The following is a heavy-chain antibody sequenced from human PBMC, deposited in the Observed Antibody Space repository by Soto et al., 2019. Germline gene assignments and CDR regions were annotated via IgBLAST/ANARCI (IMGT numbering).Heavy chain of an antibody. V-gene: IGHV4-59*01. CDR2: IDYSGGA. CDR1: GGSTSPYY. Sequence: QVQLQESGPGLVKASETLSLTCTVSGGSTSPYYWSWLRQPPGKGLEWICFIDYSGGARYNPSLKSRVTMSLDTSENQISLKLSSMTAADTAVYFCARGRPWELYDYWGQGTLVTVSS. D-gene: IGHD1-7*01. J-gene: IGHJ4*02. CDR3: ARGRPWELYDY.